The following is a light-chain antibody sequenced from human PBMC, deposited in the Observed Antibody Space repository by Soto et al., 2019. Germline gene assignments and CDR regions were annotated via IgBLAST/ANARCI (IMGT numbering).Light chain of an antibody. CDR3: QQYDNLPP. J-gene: IGKJ5*01. CDR2: DAS. V-gene: IGKV1-33*01. CDR1: QDISNY. Sequence: DIQMTQSPSSLSASVGDRVTITCQASQDISNYLNWYQRKPGKAPKLLIYDASNLETGVPSRFSGSGSGTDFTFTIRSLQPEDIATYYCQQYDNLPPLGQGTRLEIK.